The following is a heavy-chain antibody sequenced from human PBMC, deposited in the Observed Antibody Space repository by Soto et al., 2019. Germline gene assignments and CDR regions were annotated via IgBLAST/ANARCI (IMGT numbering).Heavy chain of an antibody. CDR1: GGSISHYY. V-gene: IGHV4-59*01. CDR3: ARVRGGSYYEGFDY. D-gene: IGHD1-26*01. Sequence: SETLSLTCTVSGGSISHYYWSWIRQPPGKGLEWIGYIFYSGSTKYNPALKSRVSISVDTSKHQFSLELSSVTAADSAMYYCARVRGGSYYEGFDYWGQGTLVTVSS. J-gene: IGHJ4*02. CDR2: IFYSGST.